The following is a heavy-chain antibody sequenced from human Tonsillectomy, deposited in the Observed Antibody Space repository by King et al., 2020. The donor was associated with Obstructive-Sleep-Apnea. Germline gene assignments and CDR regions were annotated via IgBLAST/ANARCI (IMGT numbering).Heavy chain of an antibody. Sequence: VQLVESGAEVKKPGASVKVSCKSSGYTFTDYFMHWVRQAPGQGLEWMGWINPNSDGTNYALKFQGRVTMTRDTSISTAYMELSRLRSDDTAVYYCVRGIGGLGHYDILTGDASTIDYWGQGTLVTVSS. D-gene: IGHD3-9*01. J-gene: IGHJ4*02. CDR1: GYTFTDYF. CDR2: INPNSDGT. CDR3: VRGIGGLGHYDILTGDASTIDY. V-gene: IGHV1-2*02.